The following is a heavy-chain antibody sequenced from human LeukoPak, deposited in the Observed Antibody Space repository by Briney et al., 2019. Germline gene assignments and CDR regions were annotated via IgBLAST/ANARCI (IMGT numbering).Heavy chain of an antibody. CDR1: GGSISSSSYY. CDR2: IYYSGST. V-gene: IGHV4-61*01. J-gene: IGHJ4*02. Sequence: SETLSLTCTVSGGSISSSSYYWSWIRQPPGKGLEWIGYIYYSGSTNYNPSLKSRVTISVDTSKNQFSLKLSSVTAADTAVYYCARGYGDYDYWGQGTLVTVSS. D-gene: IGHD4-17*01. CDR3: ARGYGDYDY.